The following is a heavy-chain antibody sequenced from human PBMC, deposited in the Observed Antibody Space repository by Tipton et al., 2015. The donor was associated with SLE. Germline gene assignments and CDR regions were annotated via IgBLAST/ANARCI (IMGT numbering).Heavy chain of an antibody. Sequence: TLSLSCTVSGGSISSYYWSWIRQPPGKGLEWIGYIYYSGSTNYNPSLKSRVTISVDTSKNQFSLKLSSVTAADTAVYYCAREGLGYFDLWGRGTLVTVSS. D-gene: IGHD3/OR15-3a*01. CDR2: IYYSGST. J-gene: IGHJ2*01. CDR1: GGSISSYY. CDR3: AREGLGYFDL. V-gene: IGHV4-59*01.